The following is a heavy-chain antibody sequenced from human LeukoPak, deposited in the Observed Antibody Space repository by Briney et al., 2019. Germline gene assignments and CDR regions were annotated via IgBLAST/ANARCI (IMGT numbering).Heavy chain of an antibody. CDR1: GHTLTDLS. D-gene: IGHD1-26*01. CDR2: LDPEDGET. J-gene: IGHJ4*02. Sequence: GASVKVSCKVSGHTLTDLSTHWVRPTPGGGLEWMGGLDPEDGETIYAQKFQGRVTMTEDTSTDTAYMELSSLRSEDTAVYYCATGGIYSLLDYWGQGTLVTVSS. V-gene: IGHV1-24*01. CDR3: ATGGIYSLLDY.